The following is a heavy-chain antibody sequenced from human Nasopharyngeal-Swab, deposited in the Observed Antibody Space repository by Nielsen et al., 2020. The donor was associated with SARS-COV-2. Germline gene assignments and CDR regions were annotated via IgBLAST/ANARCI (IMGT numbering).Heavy chain of an antibody. CDR3: ASLPTVTTKGDGMDV. J-gene: IGHJ6*02. V-gene: IGHV3-30*04. Sequence: WIRQPPGKGLEWVAVISYDGSNKYYADSVKGRFTISRDNSKNTLYLQMNSLRAEDTAVYYCASLPTVTTKGDGMDVWGQGTTVTVSS. D-gene: IGHD4-17*01. CDR2: ISYDGSNK.